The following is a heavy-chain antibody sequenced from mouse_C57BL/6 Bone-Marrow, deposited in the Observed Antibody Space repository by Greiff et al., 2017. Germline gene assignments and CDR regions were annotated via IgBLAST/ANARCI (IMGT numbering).Heavy chain of an antibody. CDR2: ISSGGSYT. Sequence: DVMLVESGGDLVKPGGSLKLSCAASGFTFSSYGMSWVRQTPDKRLEWVATISSGGSYTYYPDSVKGRFTISRDNAKNTLYLQMSSLKSEDTAMYYCARRGPVYAMDYWGQGTSVTDSS. CDR1: GFTFSSYG. J-gene: IGHJ4*01. V-gene: IGHV5-6*02. CDR3: ARRGPVYAMDY.